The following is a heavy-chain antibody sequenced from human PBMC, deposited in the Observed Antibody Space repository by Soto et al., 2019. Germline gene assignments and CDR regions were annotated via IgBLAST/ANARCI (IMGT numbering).Heavy chain of an antibody. CDR3: AREGRNEYSSSSFDY. J-gene: IGHJ4*02. CDR1: GGTFSSYA. Sequence: ASVKVSCKASGGTFSSYAISWVRQAPGQGLEWMGGIIPIFGTANYAQKFQGRVTITADESTSTAYMELSSLRSEDTAVYYCAREGRNEYSSSSFDYWGQGTLVTVSS. D-gene: IGHD6-6*01. CDR2: IIPIFGTA. V-gene: IGHV1-69*13.